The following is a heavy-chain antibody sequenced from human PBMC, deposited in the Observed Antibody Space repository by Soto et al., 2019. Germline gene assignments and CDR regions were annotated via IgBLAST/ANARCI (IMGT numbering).Heavy chain of an antibody. Sequence: SETLSLTCTVSGGSISSYYWSWIRQPPGKGLEWIGYIYYSGSTNYNPSLKSRVTISVDTSKNQFSLKLSSVTAADTAVYYCARDIAAAGLYFDYWGQGTLVTVSS. CDR2: IYYSGST. D-gene: IGHD6-13*01. J-gene: IGHJ4*02. CDR3: ARDIAAAGLYFDY. CDR1: GGSISSYY. V-gene: IGHV4-59*01.